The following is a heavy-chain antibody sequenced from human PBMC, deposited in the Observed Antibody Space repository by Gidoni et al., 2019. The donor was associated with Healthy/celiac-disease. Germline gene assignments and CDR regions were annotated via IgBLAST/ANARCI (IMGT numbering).Heavy chain of an antibody. CDR1: GFSVSSNY. V-gene: IGHV3-66*01. CDR3: ARILGARGYYGMDV. Sequence: EVQLVESGGGVVQRGGSRNLSWAAPGFSVSSNYMSWVRQAPGKGLEWVSVIYSGGSTYYADSVKGRFTISRDNSKNTLYLQMNSLRAEDTAVYYCARILGARGYYGMDVWGQGTTVTVSS. D-gene: IGHD3-10*01. CDR2: IYSGGST. J-gene: IGHJ6*02.